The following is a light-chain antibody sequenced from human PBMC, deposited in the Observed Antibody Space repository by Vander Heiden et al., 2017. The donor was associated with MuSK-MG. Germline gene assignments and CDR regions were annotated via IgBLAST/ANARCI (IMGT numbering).Light chain of an antibody. CDR1: QRVSSY. J-gene: IGKJ2*01. CDR2: DAS. CDR3: QQRSNWRSYT. V-gene: IGKV3-11*01. Sequence: EIVLTQSPATLSLSPGERATLSCRASQRVSSYLAWYQQKPGQAPRLLIYDASNRDTGIPARFSGSGCGTDFTLTISSREPEDFAVYYCQQRSNWRSYTFGQGTKLEIK.